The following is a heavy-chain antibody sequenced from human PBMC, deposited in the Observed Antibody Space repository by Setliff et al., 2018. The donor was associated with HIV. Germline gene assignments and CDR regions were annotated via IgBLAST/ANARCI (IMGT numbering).Heavy chain of an antibody. CDR1: GFTVSSNY. CDR2: IYSGGST. Sequence: GESLTISWAASGFTVSSNYMSWVRQAPGKGLEWVSVIYSGGSTYYADSVKGRFTISRDNSKNTLYLQMNSLRTEDTAVYYCAREGQWLDGFDYWGQGTLVTVSS. D-gene: IGHD6-19*01. CDR3: AREGQWLDGFDY. V-gene: IGHV3-66*02. J-gene: IGHJ4*02.